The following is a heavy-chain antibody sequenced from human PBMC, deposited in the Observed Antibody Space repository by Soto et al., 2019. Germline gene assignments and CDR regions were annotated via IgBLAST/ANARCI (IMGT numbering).Heavy chain of an antibody. CDR3: ARVSKPNWFDP. J-gene: IGHJ5*02. CDR1: GGSISSVGYY. Sequence: SETLSLTCTVSGGSISSVGYYWSWIRQHPGKGLEWIGYIYYSGSTYYNPSLKSRVTISVDTSKNQFSLKLSSVTAADTAVYYCARVSKPNWFDPWGQGTLVTVSS. V-gene: IGHV4-31*03. CDR2: IYYSGST.